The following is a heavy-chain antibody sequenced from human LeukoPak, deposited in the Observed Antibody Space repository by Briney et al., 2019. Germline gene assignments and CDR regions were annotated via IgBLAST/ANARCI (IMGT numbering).Heavy chain of an antibody. J-gene: IGHJ4*02. CDR2: IKQDGSEK. CDR3: ARERDYYGSGSSDY. Sequence: PGGSLRLSCAASGFTFSSYWMSWVRQAPGKGLEWVANIKQDGSEKYYMDSVRGRFTISRDNAKNSLYLQMNSLRAEDTAVYYCARERDYYGSGSSDYWGQGTLVTVSS. V-gene: IGHV3-7*01. D-gene: IGHD3-10*01. CDR1: GFTFSSYW.